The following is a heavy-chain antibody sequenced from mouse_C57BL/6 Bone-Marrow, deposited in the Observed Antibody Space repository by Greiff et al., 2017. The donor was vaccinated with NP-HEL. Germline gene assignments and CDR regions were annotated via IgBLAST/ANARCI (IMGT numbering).Heavy chain of an antibody. V-gene: IGHV1-64*01. CDR2: IHPNSGST. CDR1: GYTFTSYW. D-gene: IGHD1-1*01. CDR3: ARYQLLRYERYFDV. J-gene: IGHJ1*03. Sequence: QVQLQQPGAELVKPGASVKLSCKASGYTFTSYWMHWVKQRPGQGLEWIGMIHPNSGSTNYNEKFKSKATLTVDKSSSTAYMQLSSLTSEDSAVYYCARYQLLRYERYFDVWGTGTTVTVSS.